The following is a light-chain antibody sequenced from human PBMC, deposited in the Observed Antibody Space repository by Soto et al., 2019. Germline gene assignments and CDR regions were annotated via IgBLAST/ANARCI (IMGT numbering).Light chain of an antibody. Sequence: DVQVTQSPSSLSASVGDRVTITCRTSQTIRNYLNWYQQKPGKAPKLLIHAASTLQSGVPSRFSGSGSGTDFTLTISSLQSEDFAVYYCQQYNNWPPITFGQGTRLEIK. CDR1: QTIRNY. V-gene: IGKV1-39*01. J-gene: IGKJ5*01. CDR3: QQYNNWPPIT. CDR2: AAS.